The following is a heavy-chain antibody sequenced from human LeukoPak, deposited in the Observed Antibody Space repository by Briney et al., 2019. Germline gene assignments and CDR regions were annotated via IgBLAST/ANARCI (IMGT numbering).Heavy chain of an antibody. D-gene: IGHD2-15*01. CDR3: AREGYCSSGSCYGWFDP. J-gene: IGHJ5*02. CDR2: INPNSGGT. CDR1: GYTFTGYY. Sequence: GASVTVSCKASGYTFTGYYMHWVRQAPGQGLEWMGWINPNSGGTNYAQKFQGRVTMTRDTSISTAYMELSRLRSDDTAVYYCAREGYCSSGSCYGWFDPWGQGTLVTVSS. V-gene: IGHV1-2*02.